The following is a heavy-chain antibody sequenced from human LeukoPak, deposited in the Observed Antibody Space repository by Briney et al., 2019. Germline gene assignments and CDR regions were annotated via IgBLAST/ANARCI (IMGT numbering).Heavy chain of an antibody. Sequence: GGSLKLSCAASGFTFSGSAMHWVRQASGKGLEWVGRIKSKANNYATAYAASVKGRFTISRDDSENTAFLQMNSMKTEDTAVYYCTRRGDGDYGDYWGQGTLVTVSS. D-gene: IGHD4-17*01. CDR1: GFTFSGSA. V-gene: IGHV3-73*01. J-gene: IGHJ4*02. CDR2: IKSKANNYAT. CDR3: TRRGDGDYGDY.